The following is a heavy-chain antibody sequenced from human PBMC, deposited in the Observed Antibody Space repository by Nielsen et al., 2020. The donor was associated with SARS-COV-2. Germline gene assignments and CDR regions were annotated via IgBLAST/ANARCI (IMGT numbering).Heavy chain of an antibody. CDR1: GFAFDDHA. CDR2: ISYDGSNE. J-gene: IGHJ5*01. CDR3: ARETVDYTSSFVDC. V-gene: IGHV3-30*04. D-gene: IGHD4-11*01. Sequence: GGSLRLSCAASGFAFDDHAMHWARQAPGKGLEWLTIISYDGSNEHYADSVKGRFTISRDNSRNLVFLQMNSLKPEDTAVYYCARETVDYTSSFVDCWGQGILVTVSS.